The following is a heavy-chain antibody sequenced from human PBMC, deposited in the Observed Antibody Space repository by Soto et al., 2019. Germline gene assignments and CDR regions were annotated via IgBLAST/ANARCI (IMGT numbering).Heavy chain of an antibody. D-gene: IGHD3-10*01. CDR1: GGSISSYY. CDR3: ARNWALWFGELSVYGMDV. J-gene: IGHJ6*02. CDR2: IYTSGGT. V-gene: IGHV4-4*07. Sequence: PSETLSLTCTVSGGSISSYYWSWIRQPAGKGLEWIGRIYTSGGTNYNPSLKSRVTMSVDTSKNQFSLKLSSVTAADTAVYYCARNWALWFGELSVYGMDVWGQGTTGTVS.